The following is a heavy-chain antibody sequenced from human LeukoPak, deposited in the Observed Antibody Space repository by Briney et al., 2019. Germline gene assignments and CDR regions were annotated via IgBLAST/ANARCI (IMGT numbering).Heavy chain of an antibody. D-gene: IGHD3-22*01. V-gene: IGHV3-9*01. J-gene: IGHJ4*02. CDR2: ISWNSGSI. Sequence: GGSLRLSCAGSGFIFNNYAMHWVRQPPGKGLEWVSGISWNSGSIDYADSVKGRFTISRDNAKNSLYLQMNSLRAEDTAVYYCARGNSSGYYPTTGFDYWGQGTLVTVSS. CDR1: GFIFNNYA. CDR3: ARGNSSGYYPTTGFDY.